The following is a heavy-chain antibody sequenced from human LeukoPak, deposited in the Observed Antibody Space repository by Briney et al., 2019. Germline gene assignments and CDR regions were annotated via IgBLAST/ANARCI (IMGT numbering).Heavy chain of an antibody. CDR3: ARELYDYGDPERDSDAFDI. J-gene: IGHJ3*02. Sequence: SETLSLTCTVSGGSISSYYWSWIRQPPGKGLEWIGYIYYSGSTNYNPSLKSRVTISVDTSKNQFSLELSSVTAADTAVYYCARELYDYGDPERDSDAFDIWGQGTMVTVSS. D-gene: IGHD4-17*01. V-gene: IGHV4-59*01. CDR2: IYYSGST. CDR1: GGSISSYY.